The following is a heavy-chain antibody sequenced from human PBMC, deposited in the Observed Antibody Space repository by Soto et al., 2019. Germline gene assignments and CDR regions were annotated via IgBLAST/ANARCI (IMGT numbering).Heavy chain of an antibody. CDR1: GGSISSGGYT. CDR3: ARGYDSSGYYWYYFDY. D-gene: IGHD3-22*01. V-gene: IGHV4-30-2*01. Sequence: SETLSLTCAVSGGSISSGGYTWSWIRQPPXKGLEWIGYIYHSGSTYYNPSLKSRVTISVDRSKNQFSLKLSSVTAADTAVYYCARGYDSSGYYWYYFDYWGQGTLVTVSS. J-gene: IGHJ4*02. CDR2: IYHSGST.